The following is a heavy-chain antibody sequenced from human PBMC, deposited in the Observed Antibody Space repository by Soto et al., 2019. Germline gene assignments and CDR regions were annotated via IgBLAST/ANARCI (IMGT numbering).Heavy chain of an antibody. CDR3: ARDLISGYWYFDL. CDR2: IYYSGST. D-gene: IGHD3-3*02. Sequence: SETLSLTCTVSGGSISSGGYYWSWIRQHPGKGLEWIGYIYYSGSTYYNPSLKSRVTISVDTSKNQFSLKLSSVTAADTAVYYCARDLISGYWYFDLWGRGTLVTVSS. V-gene: IGHV4-31*03. J-gene: IGHJ2*01. CDR1: GGSISSGGYY.